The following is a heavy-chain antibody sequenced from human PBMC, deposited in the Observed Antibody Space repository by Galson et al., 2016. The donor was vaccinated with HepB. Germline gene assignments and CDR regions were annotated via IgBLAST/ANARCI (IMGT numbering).Heavy chain of an antibody. J-gene: IGHJ6*03. D-gene: IGHD6-19*01. CDR1: GDSVSSNSAA. V-gene: IGHV6-1*01. CDR2: TYYRSKWYN. CDR3: ARDIAVAGTNFYYYMDV. Sequence: CAISGDSVSSNSAAWNWIRQSPSRGLEWLGRTYYRSKWYNDYGVSVKSRITINPDTSKNQISLQLNSVTPEDTAVYYCARDIAVAGTNFYYYMDVWGKGNPGHRLL.